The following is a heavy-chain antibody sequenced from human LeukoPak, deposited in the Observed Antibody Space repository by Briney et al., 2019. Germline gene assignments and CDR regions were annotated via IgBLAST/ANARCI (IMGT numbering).Heavy chain of an antibody. J-gene: IGHJ5*02. V-gene: IGHV4-59*08. CDR3: ARQKGPANWFDP. Sequence: SETLSLTCAVCGGSFRGYYWSWIRQPPGKGLEWIGYIYYSGTTIHNPSLKSRVTISVDTAKDQFSLKLSSVTAADTAIYYCARQKGPANWFDPWGQGILVTVSS. CDR2: IYYSGTT. CDR1: GGSFRGYY.